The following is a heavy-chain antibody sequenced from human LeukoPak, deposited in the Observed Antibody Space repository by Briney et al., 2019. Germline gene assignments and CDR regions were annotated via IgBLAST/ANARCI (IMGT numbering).Heavy chain of an antibody. CDR1: GYTFTSYG. Sequence: GASVKVSCKASGYTFTSYGISWVRQAPGQGLEWMGWISAYNGNTNYAQKLQGKVTMTTDTSTSTAYMELRSLRSDDTAVYYCASVSVFYYFDYWGQGTLVTVST. V-gene: IGHV1-18*01. J-gene: IGHJ4*02. D-gene: IGHD3-3*01. CDR2: ISAYNGNT. CDR3: ASVSVFYYFDY.